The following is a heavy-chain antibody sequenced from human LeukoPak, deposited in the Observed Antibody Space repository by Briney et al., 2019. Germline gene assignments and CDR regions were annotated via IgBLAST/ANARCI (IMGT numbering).Heavy chain of an antibody. J-gene: IGHJ6*04. CDR2: VNHSGST. D-gene: IGHD3/OR15-3a*01. CDR3: ARGDSYYYYGMDV. Sequence: SETLSLTCAVYGGSFSGYYWCWIRQPPGKGLEWIGEVNHSGSTNYNPSLKSRVTISVDTSKNQFSLRLSSVTAADTAVYYCARGDSYYYYGMDVWGKGTTVTVSS. V-gene: IGHV4-34*01. CDR1: GGSFSGYY.